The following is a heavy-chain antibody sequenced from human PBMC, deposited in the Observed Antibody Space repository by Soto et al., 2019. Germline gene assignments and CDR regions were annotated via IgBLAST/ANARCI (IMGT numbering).Heavy chain of an antibody. Sequence: SETLSLTCAVSGGSISSGGYSWSWIRRPPGKGLEWIGYIYHSGSTYYNPSLKSRVTISVDRSKNQFSLKLSSVTAADTAVYYCARATAIGYYFDYWGQGTLVTVSS. J-gene: IGHJ4*02. D-gene: IGHD2-21*02. V-gene: IGHV4-30-2*01. CDR1: GGSISSGGYS. CDR3: ARATAIGYYFDY. CDR2: IYHSGST.